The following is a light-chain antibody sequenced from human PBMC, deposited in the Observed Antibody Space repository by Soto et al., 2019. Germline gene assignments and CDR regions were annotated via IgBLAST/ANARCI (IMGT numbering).Light chain of an antibody. V-gene: IGKV3-20*01. CDR1: QSVSSSY. J-gene: IGKJ1*01. Sequence: IGVTKSPGTLSLSTGERATLSCRASQSVSSSYLVWYQQKPGQAPRLLIYGASSRATGIPDRFSGSGSGTDFTLSISRLEPEAFAVYYCQQYGSLPWPFGQGTKVDI. CDR2: GAS. CDR3: QQYGSLPWP.